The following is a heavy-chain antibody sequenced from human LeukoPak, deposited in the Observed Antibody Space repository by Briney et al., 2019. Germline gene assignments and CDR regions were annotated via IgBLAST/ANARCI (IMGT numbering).Heavy chain of an antibody. Sequence: GGSLRLSCAASGFTFSDYYMSWIRQAPGKGLEWVSYISSSSSYTNYADSVKGRFTISRDNAKNSLYLQMNSLRAEDTAVYHCAGGGPRNYFDYWGQGTLVTVSS. CDR2: ISSSSSYT. CDR1: GFTFSDYY. CDR3: AGGGPRNYFDY. J-gene: IGHJ4*02. V-gene: IGHV3-11*06.